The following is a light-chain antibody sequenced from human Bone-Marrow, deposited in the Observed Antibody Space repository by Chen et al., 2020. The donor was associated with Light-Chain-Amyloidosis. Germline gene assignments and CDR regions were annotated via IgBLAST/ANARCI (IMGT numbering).Light chain of an antibody. CDR3: SSYTITNTLV. J-gene: IGLJ1*01. CDR1: SSDVGGDNH. Sequence: QSALTQPASVSGSPGQSITISCTGTSSDVGGDNHVSWYQQHPDKAPKLMIYEVTKRPSWVPDRVSGSKYDNTASLTISGLQTEDEADYFCSSYTITNTLVFGSGTRVTVL. CDR2: EVT. V-gene: IGLV2-14*01.